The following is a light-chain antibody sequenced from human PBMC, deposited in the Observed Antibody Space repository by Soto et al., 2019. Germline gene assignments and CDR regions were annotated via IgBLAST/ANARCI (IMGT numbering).Light chain of an antibody. V-gene: IGKV3-20*01. CDR1: QSVSSSS. CDR3: QQYRT. CDR2: GAS. Sequence: EIVLTQSPGTLSLSPRERATLSCRASQSVSSSSLAWYQQKPGQAPRLLLYGASSRATGIPDRFSGSGSGTDFTLTISRLEPEDFAVYYCQQYRTFGQGTKVEIK. J-gene: IGKJ1*01.